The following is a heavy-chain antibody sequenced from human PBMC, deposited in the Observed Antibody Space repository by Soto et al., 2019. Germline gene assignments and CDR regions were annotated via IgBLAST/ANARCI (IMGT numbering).Heavy chain of an antibody. J-gene: IGHJ5*02. V-gene: IGHV4-30-2*01. Sequence: SETLSLTCAVSGGSISSGGYSWSWIRQPPGKGLEWVGYIYHSGTSYSNPSLKSRVTMSVYRYKNQFSLKLSSVTAADPAVYYCARQGDLRFDPWGQGTLGTVSS. CDR1: GGSISSGGYS. D-gene: IGHD3-3*01. CDR3: ARQGDLRFDP. CDR2: IYHSGTS.